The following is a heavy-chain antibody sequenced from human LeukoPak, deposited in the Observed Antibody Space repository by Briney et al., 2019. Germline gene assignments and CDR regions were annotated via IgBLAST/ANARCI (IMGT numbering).Heavy chain of an antibody. CDR2: ISSSSSYI. V-gene: IGHV3-21*01. D-gene: IGHD2-2*01. J-gene: IGHJ4*02. CDR3: AKDTFSSGYCSSTSCYGDFDY. Sequence: GGSLRLSCAASGFTFSSYSMNWVRQAPGKGLEWVSSISSSSSYIYYADSVKGRFTISRDNAKNSLYLQMNSLRAEDTAVYYCAKDTFSSGYCSSTSCYGDFDYWGQGTLVTVSS. CDR1: GFTFSSYS.